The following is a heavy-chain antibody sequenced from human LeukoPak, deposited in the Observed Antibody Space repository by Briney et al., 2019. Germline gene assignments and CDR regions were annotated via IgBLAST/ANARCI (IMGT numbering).Heavy chain of an antibody. CDR3: ARGPDSGSHFAWFDP. J-gene: IGHJ5*02. V-gene: IGHV4-34*01. Sequence: PSETLSLTCAVYGGSFSGFYWSWVRQPPGKGLEWIGEINHSGSTHYNPSFKRRVTILVDTSRNQFSLKLTSVTAADTAVYYCARGPDSGSHFAWFDPWGQGTLVTVSS. CDR2: INHSGST. CDR1: GGSFSGFY. D-gene: IGHD3-10*01.